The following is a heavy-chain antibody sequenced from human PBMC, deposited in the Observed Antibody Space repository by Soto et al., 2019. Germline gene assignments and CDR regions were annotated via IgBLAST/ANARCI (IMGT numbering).Heavy chain of an antibody. J-gene: IGHJ5*02. CDR3: ARQVGYCSSTSCYNWFDP. D-gene: IGHD2-2*01. CDR1: GFTFSTYS. V-gene: IGHV3-48*01. Sequence: EVQLVESGGGLVQTGGSLRLSCAASGFTFSTYSMNWVRQAPGKGLEWVSYISTSTSTIYYADSVKGRFTISRDNAKHSLYLQMNSLRAEDTAVYYCARQVGYCSSTSCYNWFDPWGQGTLVIVSS. CDR2: ISTSTSTI.